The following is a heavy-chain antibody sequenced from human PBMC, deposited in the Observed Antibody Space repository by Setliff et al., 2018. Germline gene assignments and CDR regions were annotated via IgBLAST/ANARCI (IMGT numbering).Heavy chain of an antibody. CDR1: GFTVSSFS. V-gene: IGHV3-23*05. Sequence: PGGSLRLSCAASGFTVSSFSMHWVRQAPEKGLEWVSVTYASGAANYADSVKGRFTISRDNSKNTLYLQMNSLRAEDTAVYYCAKGSYSYGLWGQGTLVTVSS. CDR2: TYASGAA. D-gene: IGHD5-18*01. CDR3: AKGSYSYGL. J-gene: IGHJ4*02.